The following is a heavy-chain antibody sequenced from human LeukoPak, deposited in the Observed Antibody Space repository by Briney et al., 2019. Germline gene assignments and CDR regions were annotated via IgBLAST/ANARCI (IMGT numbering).Heavy chain of an antibody. V-gene: IGHV3-33*01. CDR2: IWFDGSNQ. CDR3: ARRYCSGGSCYTRSYGMDV. Sequence: GGSLRLSCAASGFTFSTYGMHWVRQAPGKGLEWVAVIWFDGSNQYYVDSVRGRFSISRDNSKNTLYLQMNTLRDEDTGVYYCARRYCSGGSCYTRSYGMDVWGQGSTVTVSS. CDR1: GFTFSTYG. J-gene: IGHJ6*02. D-gene: IGHD2-15*01.